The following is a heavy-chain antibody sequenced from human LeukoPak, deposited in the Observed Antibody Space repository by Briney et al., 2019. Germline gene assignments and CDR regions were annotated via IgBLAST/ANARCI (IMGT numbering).Heavy chain of an antibody. CDR3: AKDDYYDTSGYRD. V-gene: IGHV3-30*18. J-gene: IGHJ4*02. CDR2: ISYDVGKK. D-gene: IGHD3-22*01. CDR1: GFTFSSYG. Sequence: PGGSLRLSCAASGFTFSSYGMHWVRQAPGEGLEWVAVISYDVGKKYYADSVKGRFTISRDNSKNTLYLQMNSLRAEDTAVYYCAKDDYYDTSGYRDWGQGTLVTVSS.